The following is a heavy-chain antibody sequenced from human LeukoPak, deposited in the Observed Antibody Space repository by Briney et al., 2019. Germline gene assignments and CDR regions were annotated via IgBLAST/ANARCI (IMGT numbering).Heavy chain of an antibody. Sequence: GGSLRLSCAASGFTFSSYAMSWVRQAPGKGLEWVSTISASGGNTYYADSVKGRFTISRDNSKNTLYLQMNNLRAEDTAVYYCAKNTVTVSGYYFDYWGQGTLVTVSS. D-gene: IGHD4-17*01. V-gene: IGHV3-23*01. J-gene: IGHJ4*02. CDR3: AKNTVTVSGYYFDY. CDR2: ISASGGNT. CDR1: GFTFSSYA.